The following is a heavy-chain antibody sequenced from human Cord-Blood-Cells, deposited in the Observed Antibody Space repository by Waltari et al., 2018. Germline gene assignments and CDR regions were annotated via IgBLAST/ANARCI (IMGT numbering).Heavy chain of an antibody. CDR1: GGTFSSYA. J-gene: IGHJ6*02. CDR2: IIPSFGTA. CDR3: SSSRGFVARYYYGMDV. Sequence: QVQLVQSGAEVKKPGSSVKVSCKASGGTFSSYAISWVRQAPGQGLEWMGGIIPSFGTANYDQKVQGRVTMTADESTSTAYMELSSLRSEDTAVYYCSSSRGFVARYYYGMDVWGQGTTVTVSS. D-gene: IGHD6-6*01. V-gene: IGHV1-69*01.